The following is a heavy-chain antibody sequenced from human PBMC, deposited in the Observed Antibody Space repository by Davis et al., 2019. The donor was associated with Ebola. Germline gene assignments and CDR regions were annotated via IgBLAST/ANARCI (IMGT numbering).Heavy chain of an antibody. J-gene: IGHJ6*02. Sequence: GGSLRLSCAASGFTFSSYGMHWVRQAPGKGLEWVANIKQDGSEKYYVDSVKGRFTISRDNAKNSLYLQMNSLKTEDTAVYYCTRHADGGMVYVHYYYYYGMDVWGQGTTVTVSS. CDR1: GFTFSSYG. V-gene: IGHV3-7*03. CDR2: IKQDGSEK. D-gene: IGHD2-8*01. CDR3: TRHADGGMVYVHYYYYYGMDV.